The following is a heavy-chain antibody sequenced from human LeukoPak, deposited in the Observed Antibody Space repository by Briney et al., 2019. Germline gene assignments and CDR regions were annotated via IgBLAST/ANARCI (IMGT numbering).Heavy chain of an antibody. CDR3: ARDISALVSSGWPWEVVDY. V-gene: IGHV3-7*01. J-gene: IGHJ4*02. CDR2: IKQDGSDK. CDR1: GFTFSGYW. Sequence: GGSLRLSCAASGFTFSGYWMSWVRQAPGKGLEWVANIKQDGSDKYYVGSVKGRFTISRDNAKNSLYLQMNSLRAEDTAVYYCARDISALVSSGWPWEVVDYWGQGTLVTVS. D-gene: IGHD6-19*01.